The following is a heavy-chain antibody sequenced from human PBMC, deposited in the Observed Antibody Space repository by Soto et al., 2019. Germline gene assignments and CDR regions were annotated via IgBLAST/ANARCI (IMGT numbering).Heavy chain of an antibody. Sequence: EVQLVESGGGLVQPGGSLKLSCAASGFTFSDSAIHWVRQASGKGLEWVGRIRSKVNTYATIYAASVKGRFTISRDDSMNTAYLQMDSLESEDTAAYYCTRRRDWTAMDPLDYWGQGTLVTVSS. CDR3: TRRRDWTAMDPLDY. V-gene: IGHV3-73*02. CDR1: GFTFSDSA. J-gene: IGHJ4*02. CDR2: IRSKVNTYAT. D-gene: IGHD5-18*01.